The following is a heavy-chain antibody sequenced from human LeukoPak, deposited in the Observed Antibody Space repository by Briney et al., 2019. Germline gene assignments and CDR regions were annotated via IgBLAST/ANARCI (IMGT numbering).Heavy chain of an antibody. CDR1: GFTFDDYG. Sequence: GGSLRLSCAASGFTFDDYGMSWVRQAPGKGLEWVSGINWNGGSTGYADSVKGRFTISRDNAKNSLYLQMNSLRAEDTALYHCAREGKDGQLLSIPFDYWGQETLVTVSS. CDR3: AREGKDGQLLSIPFDY. J-gene: IGHJ4*02. D-gene: IGHD2-2*01. V-gene: IGHV3-20*01. CDR2: INWNGGST.